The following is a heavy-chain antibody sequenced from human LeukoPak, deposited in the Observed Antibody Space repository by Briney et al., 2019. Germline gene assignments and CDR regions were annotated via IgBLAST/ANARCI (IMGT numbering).Heavy chain of an antibody. V-gene: IGHV3-23*01. Sequence: PGGSLRLSCAASGFTFSSYAMSWVRQAPGKGLEWVSGISDSGTSTYYADSVKGRFTISRDNSKNTLYLQMSSLRVEDTAVFYCAKFLKTITMVRGGKVGYYYMDVWGKGTTVTVSS. CDR1: GFTFSSYA. CDR2: ISDSGTST. D-gene: IGHD3-10*01. J-gene: IGHJ6*03. CDR3: AKFLKTITMVRGGKVGYYYMDV.